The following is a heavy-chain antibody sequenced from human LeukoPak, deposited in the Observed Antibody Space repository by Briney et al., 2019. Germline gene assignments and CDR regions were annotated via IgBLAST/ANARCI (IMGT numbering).Heavy chain of an antibody. CDR2: IYYSGST. CDR1: GGSISSYD. Sequence: SETLSLTCTVSGGSISSYDWSWIRQPPGKGLEWIGYIYYSGSTNYNPSLKSRVTISVDTSKNQFSLKLSSVTAADTAVYYCARDCSSTSCPRGGYYGMDVWGKGTTVTVSS. J-gene: IGHJ6*04. CDR3: ARDCSSTSCPRGGYYGMDV. D-gene: IGHD2-2*01. V-gene: IGHV4-59*01.